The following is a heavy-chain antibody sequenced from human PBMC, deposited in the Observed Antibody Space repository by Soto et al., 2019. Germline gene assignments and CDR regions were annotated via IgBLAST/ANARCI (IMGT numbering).Heavy chain of an antibody. CDR3: ARLFRASGSYYNYYYGMDV. CDR2: IYYSGST. CDR1: GGSISSSSYY. D-gene: IGHD1-26*01. Sequence: SETLSLTCTVSGGSISSSSYYWGWIRQPPGKGLEWIGSIYYSGSTYYNPSLKSRVTISVDTSKNQFSLKLSSVTAADTAVYYCARLFRASGSYYNYYYGMDVWGQGTTVTVSS. V-gene: IGHV4-39*01. J-gene: IGHJ6*02.